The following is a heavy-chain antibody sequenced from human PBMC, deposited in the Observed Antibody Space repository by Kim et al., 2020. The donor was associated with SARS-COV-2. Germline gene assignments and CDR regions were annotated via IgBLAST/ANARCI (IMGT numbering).Heavy chain of an antibody. Sequence: SETLSLTCTVSGGSISSSSYYWGWIRQPPGKGLEWIGSIYYSGSTYYNPSLKSRVTISVDTSKNQFSLKLSSVTAADTAVYYCARHEKDIVVVVAAIPVKAFDIWGQGTMVTVSS. V-gene: IGHV4-39*01. D-gene: IGHD2-15*01. CDR2: IYYSGST. CDR1: GGSISSSSYY. J-gene: IGHJ3*02. CDR3: ARHEKDIVVVVAAIPVKAFDI.